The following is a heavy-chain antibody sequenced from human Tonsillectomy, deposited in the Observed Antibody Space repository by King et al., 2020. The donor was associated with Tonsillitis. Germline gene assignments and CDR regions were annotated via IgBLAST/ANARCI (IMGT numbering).Heavy chain of an antibody. Sequence: QLQLQESGPGLVKPSGTLSLTCTVSGGSIRNTNWWTWVRQAPGKGLEWIGEIYLSGKIYYNTSLRSRLTISLDKSKNQFSLKLSSVTAADTAVYYCARDLGVVIKKNALDIWGQGTVVTVPS. CDR1: GGSIRNTNW. CDR2: IYLSGKI. J-gene: IGHJ3*02. D-gene: IGHD3-3*01. CDR3: ARDLGVVIKKNALDI. V-gene: IGHV4-4*02.